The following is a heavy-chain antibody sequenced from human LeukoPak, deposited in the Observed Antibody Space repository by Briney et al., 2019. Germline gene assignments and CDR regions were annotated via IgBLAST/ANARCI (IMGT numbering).Heavy chain of an antibody. J-gene: IGHJ1*01. V-gene: IGHV3-30*02. Sequence: PGGSLRLSCAASGFTFSSYGMHWVRQAPGKGLGWVAFIRYDGSNKYYADSVKGRFTISRDNSKNTLYLQMNSLRAEDTAVYYCAKDTTYYYDSSGYYFGYFQHWGQGTLVTVSS. CDR3: AKDTTYYYDSSGYYFGYFQH. CDR2: IRYDGSNK. CDR1: GFTFSSYG. D-gene: IGHD3-22*01.